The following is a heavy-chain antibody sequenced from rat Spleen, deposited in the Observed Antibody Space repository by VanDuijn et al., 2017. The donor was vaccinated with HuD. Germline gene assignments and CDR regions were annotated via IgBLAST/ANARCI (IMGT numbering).Heavy chain of an antibody. CDR2: ITNTGGGT. V-gene: IGHV5-31*01. J-gene: IGHJ3*01. Sequence: EVQLVESGGGLVQPGRSLKLSCVASGFTFNNYWMTWIRQAPGKGLEWVASITNTGGGTHYPDSVKGRFTNSRDIAKSTLYLQMDSLRSEDTAPYYGATGPRILRIDWFTYWGKGTLVTVSS. D-gene: IGHD1-6*01. CDR3: ATGPRILRIDWFTY. CDR1: GFTFNNYW.